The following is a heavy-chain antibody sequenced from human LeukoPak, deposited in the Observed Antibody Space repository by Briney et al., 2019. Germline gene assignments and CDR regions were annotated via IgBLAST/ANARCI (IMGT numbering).Heavy chain of an antibody. CDR2: MNPNSGST. J-gene: IGHJ4*02. CDR1: GYTFTSYD. V-gene: IGHV1-8*03. Sequence: ASVKVSCKASGYTFTSYDINWVRQATGQGLEWMGWMNPNSGSTGYAQKFQGRVTITRNTSISTAYMELSSLRSEDTAVYYCAREAAAAVYFDHWGQGTLVTVSS. CDR3: AREAAAAVYFDH. D-gene: IGHD6-13*01.